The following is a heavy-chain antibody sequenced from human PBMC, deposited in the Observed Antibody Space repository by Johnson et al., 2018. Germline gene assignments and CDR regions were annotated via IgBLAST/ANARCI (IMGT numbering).Heavy chain of an antibody. V-gene: IGHV3-23*04. Sequence: VQLVESGGGLVQPGGSLRLSCAASGFTFSSYAMSWVRQAPGKGLEWVSGIYSGGAIYYADSLKGRFTISRDNSKNTLYLQMNSLRAEDTAVYYCARGHNNGFDAFDIWGQGTMVTVSS. J-gene: IGHJ3*02. CDR1: GFTFSSYA. CDR2: IYSGGAI. CDR3: ARGHNNGFDAFDI. D-gene: IGHD5-12*01.